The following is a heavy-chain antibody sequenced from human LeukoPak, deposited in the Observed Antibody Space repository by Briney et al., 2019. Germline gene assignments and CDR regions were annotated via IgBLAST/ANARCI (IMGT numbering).Heavy chain of an antibody. Sequence: ASVKVSCKASGYTLTDYFMHWVRQAPGQGLEWMGWINPNSTGTNYAQKFQGRVTMTRDTSISTAYMELSRLKSDDTAVYYCAREWQLGYYYGLDVWGQGTTVTVSS. V-gene: IGHV1-2*02. CDR3: AREWQLGYYYGLDV. J-gene: IGHJ6*02. CDR1: GYTLTDYF. D-gene: IGHD6-6*01. CDR2: INPNSTGT.